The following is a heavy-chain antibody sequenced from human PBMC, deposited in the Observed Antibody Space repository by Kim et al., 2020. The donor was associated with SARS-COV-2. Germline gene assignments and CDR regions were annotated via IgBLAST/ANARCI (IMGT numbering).Heavy chain of an antibody. CDR3: ASLSTGYVWDKFDY. CDR2: VNSDGSST. D-gene: IGHD3-16*01. J-gene: IGHJ4*02. V-gene: IGHV3-74*01. Sequence: GGSLRLSCVASGFTFSSYWMHWVRQAPGQGLVWVSRVNSDGSSTSYADSIKCRFTISRDNASNTLYLQMNSLRAEDTAVYYCASLSTGYVWDKFDYWGQGTLGTVSA. CDR1: GFTFSSYW.